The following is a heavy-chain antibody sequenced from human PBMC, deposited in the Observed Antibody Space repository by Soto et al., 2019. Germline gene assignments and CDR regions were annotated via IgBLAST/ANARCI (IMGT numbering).Heavy chain of an antibody. CDR3: AIGDGDTLDY. Sequence: QVQLVQSGGEVKKPGASVKVSCKASGYTFINYGIPWVRQAPGKGLEWLAWINAYIAKTDNTQKVQGRVTMTADTSTSTAYLELWSLTSDDTAVYYCAIGDGDTLDYWGQGTVVTVSS. CDR1: GYTFINYG. D-gene: IGHD2-21*02. CDR2: INAYIAKT. J-gene: IGHJ4*02. V-gene: IGHV1-18*01.